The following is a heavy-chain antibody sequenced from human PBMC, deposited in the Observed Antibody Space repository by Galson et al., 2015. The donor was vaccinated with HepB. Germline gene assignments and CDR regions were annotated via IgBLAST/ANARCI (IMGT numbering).Heavy chain of an antibody. CDR1: GDSVSTNSAA. J-gene: IGHJ4*02. CDR3: ARVPGVEVNRGYFDF. CDR2: TYYRSKWYR. Sequence: CAISGDSVSTNSAAWFWIRQSPSRGLEWLGRTYYRSKWYRDYAESVKSRIIINPDTSKNQFSLQLNSVTPDDTAVYYCARVPGVEVNRGYFDFWGQGTLVTVSS. D-gene: IGHD3-22*01. V-gene: IGHV6-1*01.